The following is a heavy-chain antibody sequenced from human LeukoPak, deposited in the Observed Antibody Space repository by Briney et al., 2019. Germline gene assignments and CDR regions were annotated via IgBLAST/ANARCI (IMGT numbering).Heavy chain of an antibody. CDR3: AKDERRYCSGGSCYIDY. J-gene: IGHJ4*02. D-gene: IGHD2-15*01. Sequence: PGGSLRLSCAASGFTFSSYAMSWVRPAPGKGLEWVSAIGGSGGSTYYADSVKGRFTISRDNSKNTLYLQMNSLRAEDTAVYYCAKDERRYCSGGSCYIDYWGQGTLVTVSS. CDR1: GFTFSSYA. V-gene: IGHV3-23*01. CDR2: IGGSGGST.